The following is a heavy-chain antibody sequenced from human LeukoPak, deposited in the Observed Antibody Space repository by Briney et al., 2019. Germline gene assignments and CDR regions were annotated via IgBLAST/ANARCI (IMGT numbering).Heavy chain of an antibody. J-gene: IGHJ5*02. CDR1: GYTFTGYY. V-gene: IGHV1-2*02. CDR3: ARVNVHNWNYEADKMFDP. D-gene: IGHD1-7*01. CDR2: INPNSGGT. Sequence: VASVKVSCKASGYTFTGYYMHWVRQAPGQGLEWMGWINPNSGGTNYAQKFQGGVTMTRDTSISTAYMELSRLRSDDTAVYYCARVNVHNWNYEADKMFDPWGQGTLVTVSS.